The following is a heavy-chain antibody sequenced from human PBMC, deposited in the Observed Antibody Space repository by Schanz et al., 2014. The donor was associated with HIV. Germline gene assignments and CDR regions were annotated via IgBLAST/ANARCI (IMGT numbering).Heavy chain of an antibody. D-gene: IGHD3-22*01. Sequence: QVLLVQSGAEVKKPGASVKVSCKASGYTFTGYYMHWVRQAPGQGLEWMGWINPSSGGTNYAQKFQGRVTMTRDTSISTAYMELSSLRSDDTAVYYCARGRRDVSMIVLYWLDPWGQGTLVTVSS. V-gene: IGHV1-2*02. J-gene: IGHJ5*02. CDR3: ARGRRDVSMIVLYWLDP. CDR2: INPSSGGT. CDR1: GYTFTGYY.